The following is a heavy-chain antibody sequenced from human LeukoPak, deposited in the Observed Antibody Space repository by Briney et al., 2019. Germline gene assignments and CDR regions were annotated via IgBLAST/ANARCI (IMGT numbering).Heavy chain of an antibody. CDR3: ARRHSGCSTIYGAYNWFDP. D-gene: IGHD5-12*01. Sequence: GESLKISCKGSGYSFTSYWIGWVRQMPGKGLEWMGIIYPGDSDTRYSPSFQGQVTISADKSISTAYLQWSSLKASDTAMYYCARRHSGCSTIYGAYNWFDPWGQGTLVTVSS. J-gene: IGHJ5*02. CDR2: IYPGDSDT. CDR1: GYSFTSYW. V-gene: IGHV5-51*01.